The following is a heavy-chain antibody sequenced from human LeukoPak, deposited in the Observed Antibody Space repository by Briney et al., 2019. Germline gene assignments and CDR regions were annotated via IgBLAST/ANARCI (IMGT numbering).Heavy chain of an antibody. CDR3: ARGRSTGYPYYFEY. D-gene: IGHD5-12*01. V-gene: IGHV1-8*03. J-gene: IGHJ4*02. Sequence: ASVKVSCKASGYTFTSYDINWVRQATGKGLEWMGWMNPNSGSTGYAQKFQGRVTITRNTSISTAYMELSGLRSEDTAVYYCARGRSTGYPYYFEYWGQGTLVTVSS. CDR1: GYTFTSYD. CDR2: MNPNSGST.